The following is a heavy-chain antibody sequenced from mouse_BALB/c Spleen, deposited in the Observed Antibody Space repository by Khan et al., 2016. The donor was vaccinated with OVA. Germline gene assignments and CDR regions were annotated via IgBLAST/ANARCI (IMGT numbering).Heavy chain of an antibody. V-gene: IGHV1-4*01. CDR3: GRDGAYHMIGGWFAY. CDR2: INPSNGYT. Sequence: VQLQQSGAELARPGASVKMSCKASGYTFTSYTIHWIKLRPGQGLEWIGYINPSNGYTNYNQKFRYKATLTADKSSTTAYMPLSSLTSDDSAVYNFGRDGAYHMIGGWFAYWGQGTLVTVSA. J-gene: IGHJ3*01. D-gene: IGHD2-3*01. CDR1: GYTFTSYT.